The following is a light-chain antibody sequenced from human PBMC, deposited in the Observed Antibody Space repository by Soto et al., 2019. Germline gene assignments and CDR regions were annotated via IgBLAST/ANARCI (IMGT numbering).Light chain of an antibody. Sequence: DIQMTQSPSSLSASLGDRFTITCRASQNIDNYLNWYQQKPGKAPKLLIYATSTLQSGVPSRFSGSGSGTEFTLTISSLQAEDFATYFCQESYTTPAVSFDGGTKVDIK. V-gene: IGKV1-39*01. J-gene: IGKJ4*01. CDR2: ATS. CDR3: QESYTTPAVS. CDR1: QNIDNY.